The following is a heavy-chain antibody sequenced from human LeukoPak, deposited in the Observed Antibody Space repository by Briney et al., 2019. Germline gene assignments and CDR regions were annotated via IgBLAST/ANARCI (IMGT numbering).Heavy chain of an antibody. J-gene: IGHJ4*02. CDR2: IYSSGST. Sequence: SETLSLTCTVSGGSISSYYWSWIRQPAGKGLEWIGRIYSSGSTNYNPSLKSRVTMSVATSKTQFSRKLSSVTAADTAVYYCARNPGYYFDYWGQETLVTVSS. CDR3: ARNPGYYFDY. V-gene: IGHV4-4*07. CDR1: GGSISSYY. D-gene: IGHD3-9*01.